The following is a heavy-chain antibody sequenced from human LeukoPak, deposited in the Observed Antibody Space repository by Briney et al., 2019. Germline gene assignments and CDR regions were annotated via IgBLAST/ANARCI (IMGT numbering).Heavy chain of an antibody. CDR3: ARDLGGSYDY. V-gene: IGHV3-74*01. Sequence: PGGSLRLSCAASGFTFSNYWMHWVRQVPGEGLVWVSHINTDGTTTNYADSVKGRFTISRDNAKNTLYLQMNSLRAEDTAVYFCARDLGGSYDYWGQGTLVTVSS. J-gene: IGHJ4*02. D-gene: IGHD1-26*01. CDR2: INTDGTTT. CDR1: GFTFSNYW.